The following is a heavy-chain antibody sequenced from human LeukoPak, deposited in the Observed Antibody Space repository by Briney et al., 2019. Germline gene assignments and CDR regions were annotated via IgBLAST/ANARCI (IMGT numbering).Heavy chain of an antibody. CDR3: ARVQYYYDSSGNRMDV. CDR2: ISGSGGST. J-gene: IGHJ6*04. Sequence: GGSLRLSCAASGFTFSSYAMSWVRQAPGKGLEWVSDISGSGGSTYYADSVKGRFTISRDNSKNSLYLQMNSLRVEGTALYYCARVQYYYDSSGNRMDVWGKGTTVTVSS. CDR1: GFTFSSYA. V-gene: IGHV3-23*01. D-gene: IGHD3-22*01.